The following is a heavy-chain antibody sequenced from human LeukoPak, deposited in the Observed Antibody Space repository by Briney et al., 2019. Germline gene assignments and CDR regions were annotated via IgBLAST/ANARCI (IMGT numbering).Heavy chain of an antibody. Sequence: ASVKVSCKASGGTFSSYAISWVRQAPGQGLEWMGGIIPNSGGTNYAQKFQGRVTMTRDTSISTAYMELSRLRSDDTAVYYCARGRDYYGTQVDYWGQGTLVTVSS. J-gene: IGHJ4*02. D-gene: IGHD3-10*01. V-gene: IGHV1-2*02. CDR1: GGTFSSYA. CDR2: IIPNSGGT. CDR3: ARGRDYYGTQVDY.